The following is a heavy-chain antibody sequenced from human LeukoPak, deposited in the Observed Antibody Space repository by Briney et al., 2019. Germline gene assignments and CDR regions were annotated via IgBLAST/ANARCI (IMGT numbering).Heavy chain of an antibody. J-gene: IGHJ4*02. V-gene: IGHV3-7*01. CDR1: GFTFSTYW. Sequence: PGGSLRLSCVASGFTFSTYWMSWVRQAPGKGLEWVANIKQDGSEEYYVDSVKGRFTISRDNAKNSLYLQMNSLRAEDTAVYYCVRRPNQYDGSGPNWGQGTLVIVSS. CDR3: VRRPNQYDGSGPN. D-gene: IGHD3-22*01. CDR2: IKQDGSEE.